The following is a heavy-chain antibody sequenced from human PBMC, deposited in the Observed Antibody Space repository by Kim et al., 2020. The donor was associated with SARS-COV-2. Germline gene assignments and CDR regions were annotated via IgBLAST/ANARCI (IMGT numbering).Heavy chain of an antibody. D-gene: IGHD3-10*01. J-gene: IGHJ4*02. CDR1: GGSIDNYY. Sequence: SETLSLTCTVSGGSIDNYYWSWLRQPPGRGLEWIGYVYYNGFTLYNPPLKSRVTISVDTSKNHFSLKINALTTADTAVYYCARGGWYYGSGSRNFDYWGRGTLVTVSS. CDR3: ARGGWYYGSGSRNFDY. V-gene: IGHV4-59*13. CDR2: VYYNGFT.